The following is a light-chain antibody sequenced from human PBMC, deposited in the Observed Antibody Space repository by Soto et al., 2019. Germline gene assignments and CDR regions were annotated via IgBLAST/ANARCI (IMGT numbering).Light chain of an antibody. J-gene: IGKJ1*01. CDR1: QSVSSN. CDR2: GAS. Sequence: EIVMTQSPATLSVSPGERATLSCRASQSVSSNLAWYQQKPGQAPRLLIYGASTRATGIPARFSGSGSGTEFTLTISSLHSEDFAVYYCQQYNNWPPRAWPFGQGTKGAIK. V-gene: IGKV3-15*01. CDR3: QQYNNWPPRAWP.